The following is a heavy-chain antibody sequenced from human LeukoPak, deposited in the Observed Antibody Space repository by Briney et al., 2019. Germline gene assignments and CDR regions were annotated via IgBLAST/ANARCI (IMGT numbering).Heavy chain of an antibody. CDR2: IYYSGST. J-gene: IGHJ4*02. CDR1: GGSISSSSYY. Sequence: PSETLSLTCTVSGGSISSSSYYWGWIRQPPGKGLEWIGSIYYSGSTYYNPSLKSRVTISVDTSKNQFSLKLGSVTAADTAVYYCARAKYGGNLCYFDYWGQGNMVTVSS. D-gene: IGHD4-23*01. CDR3: ARAKYGGNLCYFDY. V-gene: IGHV4-39*07.